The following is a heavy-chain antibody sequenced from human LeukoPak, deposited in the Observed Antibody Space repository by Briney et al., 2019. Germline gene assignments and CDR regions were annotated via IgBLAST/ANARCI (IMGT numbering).Heavy chain of an antibody. CDR1: GGSISSYY. CDR3: ARMWDSSGYLIAFDI. D-gene: IGHD3-22*01. V-gene: IGHV4-59*01. CDR2: IYYSGST. J-gene: IGHJ3*02. Sequence: SETLSLTCTVSGGSISSYYWSWIRQPPGKGLEWIGYIYYSGSTNYNPSLKSRVTISVVTSKNQFSLRLSSVTAADTAVYYCARMWDSSGYLIAFDIWGQGTMVTVSS.